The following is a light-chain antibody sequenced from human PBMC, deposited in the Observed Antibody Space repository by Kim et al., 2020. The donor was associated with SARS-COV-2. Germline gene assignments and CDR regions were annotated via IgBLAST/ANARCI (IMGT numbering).Light chain of an antibody. J-gene: IGKJ2*01. CDR3: QQRSNWPPMYT. CDR2: DAS. Sequence: SPGERAILSCRASQSVSSYLAWYQQKPGQAPRLLIYDASNRATGIPARFSGSGSGTDFTLTISSLEPEDFAVYYCQQRSNWPPMYTFGQGTKLEI. CDR1: QSVSSY. V-gene: IGKV3-11*01.